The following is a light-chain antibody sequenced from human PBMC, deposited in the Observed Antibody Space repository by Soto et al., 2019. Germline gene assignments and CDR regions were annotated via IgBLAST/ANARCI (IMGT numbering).Light chain of an antibody. CDR2: EVT. V-gene: IGLV2-14*01. CDR3: TSFTTGSTWV. J-gene: IGLJ3*02. Sequence: QSALTQPAFVSGSPGQSITISCTGSSSDIGVFNFVSWYQQHPGKAPKLILFEVTNRPSGVSNRFSGAKSGNTASLTISGLQVEDEADYHCTSFTTGSTWVFGGGTKVTVL. CDR1: SSDIGVFNF.